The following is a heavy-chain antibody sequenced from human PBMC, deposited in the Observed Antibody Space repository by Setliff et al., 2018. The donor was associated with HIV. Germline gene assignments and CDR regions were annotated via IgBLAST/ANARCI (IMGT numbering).Heavy chain of an antibody. CDR3: ARDPLFMYYYDSNAKGGVS. Sequence: VASVKVSCKVSGGTFTRNCISWVRQAPGQGLEWMGAIIPVFATANYAQKFQGRVTITADESTLTAYMELSSLTSEDTAVYYCARDPLFMYYYDSNAKGGVSWGQGTLVTVSS. J-gene: IGHJ5*02. V-gene: IGHV1-69*13. CDR1: GGTFTRNC. D-gene: IGHD3-22*01. CDR2: IIPVFATA.